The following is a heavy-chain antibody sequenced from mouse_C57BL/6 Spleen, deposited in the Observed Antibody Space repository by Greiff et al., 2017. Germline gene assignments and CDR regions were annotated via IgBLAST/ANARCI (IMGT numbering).Heavy chain of an antibody. J-gene: IGHJ2*01. Sequence: EVQLQQSGPGLVKPSQSLSLTCSVTGYSITSGYYWNWIRQFPGNKLEWMGYISYDGSNNYNPSLKNRISITRDTSKNQFFLKLNSVTTEDTATYYCARDSNYDFDYWGQGTTLTVSS. V-gene: IGHV3-6*01. CDR3: ARDSNYDFDY. CDR2: ISYDGSN. D-gene: IGHD2-5*01. CDR1: GYSITSGYY.